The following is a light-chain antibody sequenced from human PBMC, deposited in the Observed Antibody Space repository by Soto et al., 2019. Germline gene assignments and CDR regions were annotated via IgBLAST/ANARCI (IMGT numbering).Light chain of an antibody. CDR2: AAS. J-gene: IGKJ1*01. CDR1: QSISTY. CDR3: QQTYSTLTWT. Sequence: IKMGQSPSSLSASVGDRVTITCGASQSISTYLNWYQEKPGKAPKLLIYAASSLQGGVPSRFSGSGSGTDFTLTISSLQPEDFATYYCQQTYSTLTWTFGQGTKVDI. V-gene: IGKV1-39*01.